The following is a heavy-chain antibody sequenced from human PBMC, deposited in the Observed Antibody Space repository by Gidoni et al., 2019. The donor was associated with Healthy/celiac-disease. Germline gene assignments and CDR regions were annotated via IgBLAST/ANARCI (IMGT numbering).Heavy chain of an antibody. V-gene: IGHV4-39*07. D-gene: IGHD6-25*01. CDR2: IYYSGST. J-gene: IGHJ5*02. CDR1: GGSISSSSYY. CDR3: ARDRLRLFDP. Sequence: QLQLQESGPGLVKPSETLSLTCPVPGGSISSSSYYWGWIRQPPGKGLEWIGRIYYSGSTYYNPSLKSRVTISVDTSKNQFSLKLSSVTAADTAVYYCARDRLRLFDPWGQGTLVTVSS.